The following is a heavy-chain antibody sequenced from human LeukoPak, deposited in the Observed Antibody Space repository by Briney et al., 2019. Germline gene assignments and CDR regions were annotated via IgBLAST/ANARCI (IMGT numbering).Heavy chain of an antibody. CDR2: IYHSGST. J-gene: IGHJ4*02. Sequence: SETLSLTCAVSGGSISSSNWWSWVRQPPGKGLEWIGEIYHSGSTNYNPSLKSRVTISVDKSKNQFSLKLSSVTAADTAVYYCARDPRINYYDSSGYYDYWGQGTLVTVSS. D-gene: IGHD3-22*01. CDR3: ARDPRINYYDSSGYYDY. CDR1: GGSISSSNW. V-gene: IGHV4-4*02.